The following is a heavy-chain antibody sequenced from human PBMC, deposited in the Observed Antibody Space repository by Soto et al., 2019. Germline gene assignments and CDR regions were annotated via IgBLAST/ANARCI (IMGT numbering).Heavy chain of an antibody. J-gene: IGHJ4*02. D-gene: IGHD6-19*01. CDR1: GGSISSYC. V-gene: IGHV4-59*01. Sequence: LEILSLTCTVSGGSISSYCWSWIRQPPGKGLEWIGYIYYSGSTNYNPSLKSRVTISVDTSKNQFSLKLSSVTAADTAVYYCARAVAAWYYFDYWGQGTLVTVSS. CDR2: IYYSGST. CDR3: ARAVAAWYYFDY.